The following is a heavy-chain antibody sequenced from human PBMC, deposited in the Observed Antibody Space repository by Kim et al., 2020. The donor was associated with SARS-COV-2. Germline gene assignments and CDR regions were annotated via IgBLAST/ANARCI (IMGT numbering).Heavy chain of an antibody. J-gene: IGHJ4*02. D-gene: IGHD6-13*01. CDR2: IWYDGSNK. V-gene: IGHV3-33*01. Sequence: GGSLRLSCAASGFTFSSYGKHWVRQAPGKGLEWVAVIWYDGSNKYYADSVKGRFTISRDNSKNTLYLQMNSLRAEDTAVYYCARDHGIAAAGTIDYWGQGTLVTVSS. CDR3: ARDHGIAAAGTIDY. CDR1: GFTFSSYG.